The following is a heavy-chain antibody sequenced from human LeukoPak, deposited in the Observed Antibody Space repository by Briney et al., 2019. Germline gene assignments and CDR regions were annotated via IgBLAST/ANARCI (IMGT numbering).Heavy chain of an antibody. Sequence: PSETLSLTCTVSGGSVSSGTYYWSWIRQPPGRGLEWIGYIYYSGSTNYNPSLKSRVIISVDTSKNQLSLKLSSVTAADTAVYYCARGRIAMVRGVLYYYYYGMDVWSKGTTVTVSS. CDR3: ARGRIAMVRGVLYYYYYGMDV. CDR1: GGSVSSGTYY. D-gene: IGHD3-10*01. J-gene: IGHJ6*04. V-gene: IGHV4-61*01. CDR2: IYYSGST.